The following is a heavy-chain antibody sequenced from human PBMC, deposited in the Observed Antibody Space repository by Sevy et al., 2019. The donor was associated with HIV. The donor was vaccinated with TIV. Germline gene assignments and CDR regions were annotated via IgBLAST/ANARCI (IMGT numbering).Heavy chain of an antibody. CDR1: GFTFSRFW. Sequence: GGSLRLSCAASGFTFSRFWMSWVRQAPGKGLEWVANIKQDGSEKYYVDSVKGQFTISRDNAKKSLYLQMNSLRAEDTAVYYCARNRDDSSGFHMDVWGQGTTVTVSS. D-gene: IGHD5-12*01. CDR3: ARNRDDSSGFHMDV. V-gene: IGHV3-7*01. CDR2: IKQDGSEK. J-gene: IGHJ6*02.